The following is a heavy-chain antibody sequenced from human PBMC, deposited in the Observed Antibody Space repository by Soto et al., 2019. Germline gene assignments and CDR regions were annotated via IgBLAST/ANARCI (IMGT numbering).Heavy chain of an antibody. CDR3: ARGSLTMDV. V-gene: IGHV4-4*07. CDR1: GGPINNYY. D-gene: IGHD3-10*01. CDR2: IYPSGNT. Sequence: PSETLSLTCTVSGGPINNYYWSWIRQPAGKGLEWIGRIYPSGNTNYNPSLKSRVIMSVDTSKDQFSLKLNSVTAADTAVYYCARGSLTMDVWGQGTTVTVSS. J-gene: IGHJ6*02.